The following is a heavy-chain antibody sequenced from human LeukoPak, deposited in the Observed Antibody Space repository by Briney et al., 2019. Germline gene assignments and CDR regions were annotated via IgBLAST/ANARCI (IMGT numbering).Heavy chain of an antibody. CDR1: GGSFSGYY. V-gene: IGHV4-34*01. CDR2: INHSGST. J-gene: IGHJ6*02. CDR3: ARRIAAAGYGMDV. D-gene: IGHD6-13*01. Sequence: PSETLSLTCAVYGGSFSGYYWSWIRQPPGKGLEWIGEINHSGSTNYNPSLKSRVTISVDTSKNQFSLKLSSVTAADTAVYYCARRIAAAGYGMDVWGQGTTVTVSS.